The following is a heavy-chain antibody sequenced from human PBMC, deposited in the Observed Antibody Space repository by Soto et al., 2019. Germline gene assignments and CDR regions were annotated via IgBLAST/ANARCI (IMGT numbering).Heavy chain of an antibody. CDR3: AKVGPSYYFGMDV. Sequence: PGESLKISCAASGLDFSSEVMCWVRQAPGKGLEWVSSISGSGRTSYHADSMRGRFAISRDNSKNSLYLQLNNLRVDDTAVYYCAKVGPSYYFGMDVWGQGTTVTVSS. J-gene: IGHJ6*02. D-gene: IGHD1-26*01. CDR2: ISGSGRTS. V-gene: IGHV3-23*01. CDR1: GLDFSSEV.